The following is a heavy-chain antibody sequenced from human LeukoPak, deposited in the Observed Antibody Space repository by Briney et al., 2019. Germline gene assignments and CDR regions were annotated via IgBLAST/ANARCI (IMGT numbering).Heavy chain of an antibody. J-gene: IGHJ4*02. CDR1: GYTFTSYD. CDR2: MNPNSGNT. D-gene: IGHD3-22*01. Sequence: ASVKVSCKASGYTFTSYDINWVRQATGQGLEWMGWMNPNSGNTGYAQRLQGRVTMTTDTSTSVAYMELRSLTSDDTAVYYCTRAPPGMTMMTDYWGQGTLVTVSS. V-gene: IGHV1-8*01. CDR3: TRAPPGMTMMTDY.